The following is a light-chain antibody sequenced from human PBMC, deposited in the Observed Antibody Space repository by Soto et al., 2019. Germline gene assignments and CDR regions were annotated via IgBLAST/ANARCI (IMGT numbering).Light chain of an antibody. J-gene: IGLJ3*02. CDR1: SSDVGGYNY. CDR2: DVS. V-gene: IGLV2-14*01. CDR3: SSYTSSSTLEGV. Sequence: QSALTQPASVSGSPGQSITISCTGTSSDVGGYNYVSWYQQHPGKAPKLMIYDVSNRPSGVSNRFSGSKSGNTASLTISGLQAEDDADYYCSSYTSSSTLEGVFGGGTKLTVL.